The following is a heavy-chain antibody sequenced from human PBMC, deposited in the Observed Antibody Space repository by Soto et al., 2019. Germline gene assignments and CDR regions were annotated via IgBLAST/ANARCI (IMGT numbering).Heavy chain of an antibody. CDR2: ISGGGGST. D-gene: IGHD1-26*01. CDR3: AKVSLGALTFTDYYYYGLDV. CDR1: GFTFSTYA. V-gene: IGHV3-23*01. Sequence: GGSLRLSCAASGFTFSTYAMNWVRQAPGKGLEWVSAISGGGGSTYYADSVKGRVTISRDNSKDTLYLQMNSLRAEDTAVYYCAKVSLGALTFTDYYYYGLDVWGQGTTVTVSS. J-gene: IGHJ6*02.